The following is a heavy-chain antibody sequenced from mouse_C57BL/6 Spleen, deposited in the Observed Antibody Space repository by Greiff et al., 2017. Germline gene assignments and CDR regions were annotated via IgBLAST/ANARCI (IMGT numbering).Heavy chain of an antibody. CDR2: IDPETGGT. CDR1: GYTFTDYE. D-gene: IGHD1-2*01. Sequence: QVQLQQSGAELVRPGASVTLSCKASGYTFTDYEMHWVKQTPVHGLEWIGAIDPETGGTAYNQKFKGKAILTADKSSSTAYMELRSLTSEDSAVYYCTRDRLWRTSYFDYWGQGTTLTVSS. V-gene: IGHV1-15*01. CDR3: TRDRLWRTSYFDY. J-gene: IGHJ2*01.